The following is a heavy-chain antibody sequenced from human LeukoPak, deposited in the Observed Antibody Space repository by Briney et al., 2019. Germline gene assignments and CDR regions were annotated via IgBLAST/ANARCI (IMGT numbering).Heavy chain of an antibody. CDR2: ISSSSSYI. CDR1: GFTFSSFS. J-gene: IGHJ4*02. D-gene: IGHD2-15*01. V-gene: IGHV3-21*01. Sequence: GGSLRLSCAASGFTFSSFSMNWVRQAPGKGLEWVSSISSSSSYIYYADSVKGRFTISRDNAKNSLYLQMNSLRAEDTAVYYCARVDCSGGSCYSDCWGQGTLVSVSS. CDR3: ARVDCSGGSCYSDC.